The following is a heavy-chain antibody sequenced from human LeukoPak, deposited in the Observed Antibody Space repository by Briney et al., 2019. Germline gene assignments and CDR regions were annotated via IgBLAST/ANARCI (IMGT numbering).Heavy chain of an antibody. J-gene: IGHJ4*02. CDR1: GGSISSSSYY. Sequence: PSETLSLTCTVSGGSISSSSYYWGWIRQPPGKGLEWIGYIYYSGSTNYNPSLKSRVTISVDTSKNQFSLKLSSVTAADTAVYYCARGVYLEPYYFDYWGQGTLVTVSS. D-gene: IGHD1-20*01. CDR2: IYYSGST. CDR3: ARGVYLEPYYFDY. V-gene: IGHV4-61*05.